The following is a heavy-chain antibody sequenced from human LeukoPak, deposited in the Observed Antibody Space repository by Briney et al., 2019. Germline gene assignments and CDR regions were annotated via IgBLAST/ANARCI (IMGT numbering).Heavy chain of an antibody. V-gene: IGHV4-34*01. D-gene: IGHD2-15*01. CDR1: GGSFSGYY. CDR2: INDIGST. Sequence: PSETQSLTCAVYGGSFSGYYWSWIRQPTVKGLEWIGEINDIGSTNYNPSLKSRVTISVDTSKNQFSLKLSSVTAADTAVYYCARGTINCSGGSCYLKGYYYYGMDVWGQGTTVTVSS. J-gene: IGHJ6*02. CDR3: ARGTINCSGGSCYLKGYYYYGMDV.